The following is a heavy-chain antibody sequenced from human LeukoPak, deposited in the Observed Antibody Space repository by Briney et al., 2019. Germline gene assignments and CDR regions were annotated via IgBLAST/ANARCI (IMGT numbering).Heavy chain of an antibody. CDR2: IYYSGST. D-gene: IGHD1-26*01. CDR3: ARHEYSGSYYGLSWFDP. V-gene: IGHV4-39*01. CDR1: GGSISSSGYY. Sequence: SETLSLTCTVCGGSISSSGYYWGWIRQPPGKGLEWIASIYYSGSTYYNPSLKSRVTISVDTSKNQLSLKLSSLTAADTAVYYCARHEYSGSYYGLSWFDPWGQGTLVTVSS. J-gene: IGHJ5*02.